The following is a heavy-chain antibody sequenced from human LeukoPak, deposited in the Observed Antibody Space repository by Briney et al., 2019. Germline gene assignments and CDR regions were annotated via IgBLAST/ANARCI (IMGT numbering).Heavy chain of an antibody. J-gene: IGHJ3*02. Sequence: PSETLSLTCTVPGGSISSYYWSWIRQPAGKGLEWIGRIYTSGGTNYNPSLKSRVTMSVDTSKNQFSLKLSSVTAADTAVYYCARDRTPYNWNAFDIWGQGTMVTVSS. CDR1: GGSISSYY. D-gene: IGHD1-1*01. CDR2: IYTSGGT. CDR3: ARDRTPYNWNAFDI. V-gene: IGHV4-4*07.